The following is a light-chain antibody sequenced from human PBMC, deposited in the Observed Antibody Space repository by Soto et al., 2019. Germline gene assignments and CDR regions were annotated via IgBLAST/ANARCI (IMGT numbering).Light chain of an antibody. CDR1: QSVNSNL. Sequence: EIVLTQSPGTLSLSPGEGATVSCRASQSVNSNLLAWFQQKPGQAPRLLIHDASRRATGIPDRFSGSGSGTYFTLSLSRLEPEDFAVSYCHQYVASPLTVGQGPELEIK. J-gene: IGKJ2*01. V-gene: IGKV3-20*01. CDR3: HQYVASPLT. CDR2: DAS.